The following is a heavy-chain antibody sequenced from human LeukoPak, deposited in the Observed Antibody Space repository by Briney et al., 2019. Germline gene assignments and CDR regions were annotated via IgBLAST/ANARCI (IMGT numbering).Heavy chain of an antibody. V-gene: IGHV3-53*04. J-gene: IGHJ5*02. Sequence: GGSPRLSCAASGFTFSSYYMHWVRQAPGKGLEWVSVIYSDGSTYYADSVKGRFTISRHNSENTLYLQMNSLRAEDTALYYCPRVASALQFDPWGQGTRVTVSS. CDR2: IYSDGST. CDR3: PRVASALQFDP. CDR1: GFTFSSYY.